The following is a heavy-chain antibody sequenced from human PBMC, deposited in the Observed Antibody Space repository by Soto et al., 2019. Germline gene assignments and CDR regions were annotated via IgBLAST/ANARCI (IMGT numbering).Heavy chain of an antibody. V-gene: IGHV3-23*01. CDR3: AKIPPGYSYGYFYFDF. Sequence: GGSLSLSCAPSGFTLSSYAMSWVRPAPGKGLEWVSAISDIGASKFYADSVKGRFTISRDNSKNTLYLQMNSLRAEDTGVYFCAKIPPGYSYGYFYFDFWGQGTLVTGSS. CDR1: GFTLSSYA. J-gene: IGHJ4*02. D-gene: IGHD5-18*01. CDR2: ISDIGASK.